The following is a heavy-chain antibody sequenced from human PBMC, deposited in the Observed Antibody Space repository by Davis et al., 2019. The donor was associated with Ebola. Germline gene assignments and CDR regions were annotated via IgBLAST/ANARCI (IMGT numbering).Heavy chain of an antibody. D-gene: IGHD2-2*01. Sequence: ASVKVSCKASGYTFTSYYMHWVQQAPGQGLEWMGIINPSGGSTSYAQKFQGRVTMTRDTSTSTVYMELSSLRSEDTAVYYCARAKDIVVVPAALPLFDYWGQGTLVTVSS. J-gene: IGHJ4*02. CDR1: GYTFTSYY. V-gene: IGHV1-46*01. CDR2: INPSGGST. CDR3: ARAKDIVVVPAALPLFDY.